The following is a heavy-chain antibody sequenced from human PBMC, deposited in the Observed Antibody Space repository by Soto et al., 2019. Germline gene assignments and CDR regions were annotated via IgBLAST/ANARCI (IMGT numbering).Heavy chain of an antibody. J-gene: IGHJ4*02. CDR1: GFTFSRSA. V-gene: IGHV3-23*01. CDR2: ISASGATT. CDR3: AKVTGYGSVDY. D-gene: IGHD7-27*01. Sequence: EVQLLESGGGLVQPGGSLRLSCAASGFTFSRSAMKWVRQAPGKGLEWVSTISASGATTYYADSVKGRFTISRDNYNNTLFLRMNSLRAEDTALYYCAKVTGYGSVDYWGQGILVTVSS.